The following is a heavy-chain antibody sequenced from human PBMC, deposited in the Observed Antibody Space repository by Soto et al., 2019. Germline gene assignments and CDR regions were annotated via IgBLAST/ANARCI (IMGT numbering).Heavy chain of an antibody. D-gene: IGHD5-12*01. CDR3: AREWGDGYNYDYYYYGMDV. CDR1: GYTFTSYG. V-gene: IGHV1-2*02. J-gene: IGHJ6*02. Sequence: ASVKVSCKASGYTFTSYGISWVRQAPGQGLEWMGWINPNSGGTNYAQKFQGRVTMTRDTSISTAYMELSRLRSDDTAVYYCAREWGDGYNYDYYYYGMDVWGQGTTVTVSS. CDR2: INPNSGGT.